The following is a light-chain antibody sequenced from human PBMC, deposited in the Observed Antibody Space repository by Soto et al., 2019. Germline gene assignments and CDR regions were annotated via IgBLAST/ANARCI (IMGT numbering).Light chain of an antibody. CDR1: QSISSW. V-gene: IGKV1-5*01. CDR2: DGS. Sequence: DIQMTQSPSRLSASVGDRVTITCRASQSISSWLAWYQQRPGKAPKLLIYDGSFLESGVPSRFSGSGSGTEFTLTISSLQPEDFTTYYCQQYYSYSTFGQGTKVEIK. CDR3: QQYYSYST. J-gene: IGKJ1*01.